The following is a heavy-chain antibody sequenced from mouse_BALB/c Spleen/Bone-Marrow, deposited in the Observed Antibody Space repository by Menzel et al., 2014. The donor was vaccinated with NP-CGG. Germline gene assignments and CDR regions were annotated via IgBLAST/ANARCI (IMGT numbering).Heavy chain of an antibody. J-gene: IGHJ3*01. CDR2: ICGDGST. CDR3: ARERDSGFDY. CDR1: GFSLTGYG. V-gene: IGHV2-6-7*01. Sequence: VHLVESGPGLVSPSQRLSITCTVSGFSLTGYGVNWVRQPPGKGLEWLGMICGDGSTEYNSPLKSRLSITNDNSKSQVFLEMNSLQTDDTARCYCARERDSGFDYWGQGTLVTVSA.